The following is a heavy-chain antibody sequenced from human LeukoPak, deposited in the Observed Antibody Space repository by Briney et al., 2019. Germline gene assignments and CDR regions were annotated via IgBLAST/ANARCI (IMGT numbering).Heavy chain of an antibody. CDR1: GFTFSSYS. D-gene: IGHD2-15*01. CDR2: ISSSSSYI. CDR3: VRDYYCSGGSCYSPHY. Sequence: GGSLRLSCAASGFTFSSYSMNWVRQAPGKGLVWVSSISSSSSYIYYADSVKGRFTISRDNAKNSLYLQMNSLRAEDTAVYYCVRDYYCSGGSCYSPHYWGQGTLVTVPS. J-gene: IGHJ4*02. V-gene: IGHV3-21*01.